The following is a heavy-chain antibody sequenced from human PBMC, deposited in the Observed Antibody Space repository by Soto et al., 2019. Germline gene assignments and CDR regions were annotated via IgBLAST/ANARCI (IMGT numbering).Heavy chain of an antibody. CDR2: IRSKANSYAT. CDR1: GFTFSGSA. D-gene: IGHD3-3*01. V-gene: IGHV3-73*02. Sequence: EVQLVESGGGLVQPGESLKLSCAASGFTFSGSAMHWVRQASGKGQEWVGRIRSKANSYATAYAVSVKGKFTISRDDSRNTAYLQMNSLKTEDTAVYYCARGVYDFWSGHPKGLDYWGQGTVVTVSS. J-gene: IGHJ4*02. CDR3: ARGVYDFWSGHPKGLDY.